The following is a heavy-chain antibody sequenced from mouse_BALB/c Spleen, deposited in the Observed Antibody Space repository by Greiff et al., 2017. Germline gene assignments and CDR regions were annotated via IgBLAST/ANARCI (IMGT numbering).Heavy chain of an antibody. CDR2: IRNKANGYTT. CDR1: GFTFTDYY. Sequence: EVKVVESGGGLVQPGGSLRLSCATSGFTFTDYYMSWVRQPPGKALEWLGFIRNKANGYTTEYSASVKGRFTISRDNSQSILYLQMNTLRAEDSATYYCARDYGSSYWGQGTTLTVSS. V-gene: IGHV7-3*02. D-gene: IGHD1-1*01. CDR3: ARDYGSSY. J-gene: IGHJ2*01.